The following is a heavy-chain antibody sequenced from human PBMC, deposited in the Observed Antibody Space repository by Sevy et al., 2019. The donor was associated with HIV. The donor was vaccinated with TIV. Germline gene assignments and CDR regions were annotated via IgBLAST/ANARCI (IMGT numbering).Heavy chain of an antibody. V-gene: IGHV3-48*03. CDR2: ISNSGTAT. Sequence: GGSLRLSCAASGFTFSSYEMNWVRQAPAKGLEWVSYISNSGTATYYSDSVRGRFTISRDNARRTLYLQMNSLRAEDTAVYYCARDLPPSATTVPHFDCWGQGALVTVSS. D-gene: IGHD4-4*01. CDR1: GFTFSSYE. J-gene: IGHJ4*02. CDR3: ARDLPPSATTVPHFDC.